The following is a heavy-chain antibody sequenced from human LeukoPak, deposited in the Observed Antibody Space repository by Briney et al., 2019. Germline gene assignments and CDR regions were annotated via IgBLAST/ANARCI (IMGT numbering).Heavy chain of an antibody. J-gene: IGHJ6*04. V-gene: IGHV3-11*04. CDR3: AELGITMIGGV. CDR2: ISSGSSTI. Sequence: GGSLRLSCGASGFTFSDYYMAWIRQAPGKGMEWISYISSGSSTIYYADSVKGRFTISRDNAKNSLYLQMNSLRAEDTAVYYCAELGITMIGGVWGKGTTVTISS. CDR1: GFTFSDYY. D-gene: IGHD3-10*02.